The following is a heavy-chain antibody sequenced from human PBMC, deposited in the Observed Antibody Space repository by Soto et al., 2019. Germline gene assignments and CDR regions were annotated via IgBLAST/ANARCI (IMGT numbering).Heavy chain of an antibody. CDR3: ARVRTPSHIVVVQAAIESFWFAP. D-gene: IGHD2-2*01. Sequence: ASVKVSCKASGGTFSSYAISWVRQAPGQGLEWMGGIIPIFGTANYAQKFQGRVTITADESTSTAYMELSSLRSEDTAVYYCARVRTPSHIVVVQAAIESFWFAPWGQGTLVTVSS. CDR2: IIPIFGTA. J-gene: IGHJ5*02. V-gene: IGHV1-69*13. CDR1: GGTFSSYA.